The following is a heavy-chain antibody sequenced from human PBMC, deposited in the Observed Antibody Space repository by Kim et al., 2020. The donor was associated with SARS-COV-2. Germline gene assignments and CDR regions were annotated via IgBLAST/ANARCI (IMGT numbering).Heavy chain of an antibody. CDR3: TTAIRGATGY. J-gene: IGHJ4*02. Sequence: GGSLRLSCAASGFTFSNYWMNWVRQAPGKGLEWVANIKHDGSQKTYMDSVKGRFTISRDNAKNSLYLQMNSLRAEDTAVYYCTTAIRGATGYWGQGTLVTVSS. CDR1: GFTFSNYW. D-gene: IGHD3-10*01. V-gene: IGHV3-7*03. CDR2: IKHDGSQK.